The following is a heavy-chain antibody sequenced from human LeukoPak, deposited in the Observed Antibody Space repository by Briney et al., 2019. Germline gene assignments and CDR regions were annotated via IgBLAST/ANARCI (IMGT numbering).Heavy chain of an antibody. CDR1: GFIFSSYA. CDR2: ISGSGGST. J-gene: IGHJ4*02. V-gene: IGHV3-23*01. CDR3: AKVGDTVMVTEGVDFDY. D-gene: IGHD5-18*01. Sequence: GASLRLSCAASGFIFSSYAMSWVRQAPGKGLEWVSAISGSGGSTYYADSVKGRFTISRDNSKNTLYLQMNSLRAEDTAVYYCAKVGDTVMVTEGVDFDYWGQGTLVTVSS.